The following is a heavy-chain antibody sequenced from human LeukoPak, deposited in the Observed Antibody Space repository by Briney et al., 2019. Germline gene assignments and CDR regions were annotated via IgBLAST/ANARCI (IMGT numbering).Heavy chain of an antibody. CDR2: ISGSGGST. D-gene: IGHD5-24*01. Sequence: RPGGSLRLSCAASGFTFSSYAMSWVRPAPGKGLEWVSAISGSGGSTYYADSVKGRFTISRDNSKNTLYLQMNSLRAEDTAVYYCARDRDGYVLNNWFDPWGQGTLVTVSS. CDR1: GFTFSSYA. V-gene: IGHV3-23*01. CDR3: ARDRDGYVLNNWFDP. J-gene: IGHJ5*02.